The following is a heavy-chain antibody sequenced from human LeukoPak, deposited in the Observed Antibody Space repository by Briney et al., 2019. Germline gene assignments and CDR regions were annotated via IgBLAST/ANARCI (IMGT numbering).Heavy chain of an antibody. CDR2: VRISDGAR. Sequence: PGGSLRLSCVASGFPFPTYAMMWVRQAPGKGLEWVSSVRISDGARFYADSVKGRFTTSRDNAKNSLYLQMNGLRAEDTAVYYCARDERGYSYGSMDYWGQGTLVTVSS. V-gene: IGHV3-21*01. CDR1: GFPFPTYA. D-gene: IGHD5-18*01. CDR3: ARDERGYSYGSMDY. J-gene: IGHJ4*02.